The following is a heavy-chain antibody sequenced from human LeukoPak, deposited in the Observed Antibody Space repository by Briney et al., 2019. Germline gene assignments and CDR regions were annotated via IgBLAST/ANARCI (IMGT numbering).Heavy chain of an antibody. CDR2: IYYGGSA. J-gene: IGHJ4*02. Sequence: SETLSLICTVSGGSLSSYYWSWIRQPPGKGLEWIGYIYYGGSAKYNPSLKSRVTISVDTSKNQFSLKLSSVTAGDTAVYYCARAPGIAAAGTHSDIWGQGTLVTVSS. CDR1: GGSLSSYY. CDR3: ARAPGIAAAGTHSDI. V-gene: IGHV4-59*01. D-gene: IGHD6-13*01.